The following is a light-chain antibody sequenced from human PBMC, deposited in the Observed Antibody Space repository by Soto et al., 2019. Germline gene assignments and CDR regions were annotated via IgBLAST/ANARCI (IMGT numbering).Light chain of an antibody. V-gene: IGLV1-40*01. J-gene: IGLJ2*01. CDR1: SSNIGSFYD. CDR2: GDN. Sequence: SVLTQPPSVSGAPGQRVTIPCTGSSSNIGSFYDGHWYQQLPGTVPKLLIYGDNNRPSGVPDRFSGSKSGTAASLAITGLQAADEADYYCQSYDNSLNHVVFGGGTKLTVL. CDR3: QSYDNSLNHVV.